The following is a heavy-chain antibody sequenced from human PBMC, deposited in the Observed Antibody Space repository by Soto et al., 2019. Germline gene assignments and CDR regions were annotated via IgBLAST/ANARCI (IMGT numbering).Heavy chain of an antibody. CDR1: GFTFSSYE. CDR2: ISSSGSTI. Sequence: GGSLRLSCAASGFTFSSYEMNWVRQAPGKGLEWVSYISSSGSTIYYADSVKGRFTISRDNAKNSLYLQMNSLRAEDTAVYYCARGYYDSSGYYLYWGQGTLVTV. CDR3: ARGYYDSSGYYLY. J-gene: IGHJ4*02. V-gene: IGHV3-48*03. D-gene: IGHD3-22*01.